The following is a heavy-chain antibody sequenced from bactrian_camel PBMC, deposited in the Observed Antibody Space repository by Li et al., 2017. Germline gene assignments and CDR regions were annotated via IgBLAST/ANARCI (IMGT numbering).Heavy chain of an antibody. D-gene: IGHD1*01. CDR1: GNKFERNC. J-gene: IGHJ6*01. CDR3: AANPRVAVVGAKALSADFSY. V-gene: IGHV3S1*01. CDR2: IYTTGGST. Sequence: HVQLVESGGGSVQAGGSLRLSCAVSGNKFERNCLAWFRQAPGKEREGIAVIYTTGGSTYYADSVQGRFTVSQNNAKTTVYLQMNSLKPEDTAMYYCAANPRVAVVGAKALSADFSYWGQGTQVTVS.